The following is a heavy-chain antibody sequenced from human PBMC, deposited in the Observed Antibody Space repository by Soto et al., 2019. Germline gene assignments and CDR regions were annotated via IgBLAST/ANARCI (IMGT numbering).Heavy chain of an antibody. D-gene: IGHD3-10*01. V-gene: IGHV4-38-2*02. CDR1: GYSISSGYN. CDR3: AREWAEMIRGVPSRRPGFFDY. CDR2: IYHSGSA. Sequence: KTSETLSLTCAVSGYSISSGYNWGWIRQSPGKGLEWIASIYHSGSAYYRPSLESRVTISVDTSKNQFSLKLVSVTAADTAVYYCAREWAEMIRGVPSRRPGFFDYWGQGALVTVSS. J-gene: IGHJ4*02.